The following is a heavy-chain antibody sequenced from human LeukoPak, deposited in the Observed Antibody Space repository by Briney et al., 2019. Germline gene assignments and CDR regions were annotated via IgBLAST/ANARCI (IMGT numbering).Heavy chain of an antibody. J-gene: IGHJ3*02. V-gene: IGHV2-5*02. Sequence: SGPTLVKPTQTLTLTCTFSGFSLTTSGVGVGWIRQPPGKALEWLALIYWDDDKRYSPSLKSRLTITKDTSRNQVVLTMANMDFVDTATYYCAHRPRGAFDIWGQGTMVTASS. CDR1: GFSLTTSGVG. CDR3: AHRPRGAFDI. D-gene: IGHD5-12*01. CDR2: IYWDDDK.